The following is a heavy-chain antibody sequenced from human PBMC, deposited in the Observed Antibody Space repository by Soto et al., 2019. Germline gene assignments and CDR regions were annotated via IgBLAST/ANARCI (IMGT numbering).Heavy chain of an antibody. CDR1: GFTFSDYY. V-gene: IGHV3-11*06. D-gene: IGHD3-10*01. Sequence: LRLSCAASGFTFSDYYVSWIRQAPGKGLEWVSYISITGSYTNYADSVKGRFTISRDNAKNAIFLQMTSLRVDDTAVYFCARGDRGGFDLWGQGTMVTVSS. CDR3: ARGDRGGFDL. J-gene: IGHJ3*01. CDR2: ISITGSYT.